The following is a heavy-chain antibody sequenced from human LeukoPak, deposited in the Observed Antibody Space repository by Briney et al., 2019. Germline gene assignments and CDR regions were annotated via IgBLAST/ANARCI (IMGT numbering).Heavy chain of an antibody. J-gene: IGHJ4*02. Sequence: PGRSLRLSCAASGFTFSSYGLHWFRQAPGKGLEWVAVIWFDGSNKFYADSVKGRFTISRDNSKNTLYLQMNSLRAEDTAIYYCARDHQYTYTNYGDYWGQGTLVTVSS. CDR3: ARDHQYTYTNYGDY. V-gene: IGHV3-33*01. D-gene: IGHD4-11*01. CDR2: IWFDGSNK. CDR1: GFTFSSYG.